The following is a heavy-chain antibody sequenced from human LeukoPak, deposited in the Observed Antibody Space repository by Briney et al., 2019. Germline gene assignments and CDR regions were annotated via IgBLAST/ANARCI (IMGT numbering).Heavy chain of an antibody. D-gene: IGHD2-15*01. J-gene: IGHJ3*02. V-gene: IGHV4-30-4*08. Sequence: SETLSLTCTVSGGSVSSGSYYWSWIRQPPGKGLEWIGYIYYSGSTYYNPSLKSRVTISVDTSKNQFSLKLSSVTAADTAVYYCARDEVVGEAFDIWGQGTMVTVSS. CDR3: ARDEVVGEAFDI. CDR2: IYYSGST. CDR1: GGSVSSGSYY.